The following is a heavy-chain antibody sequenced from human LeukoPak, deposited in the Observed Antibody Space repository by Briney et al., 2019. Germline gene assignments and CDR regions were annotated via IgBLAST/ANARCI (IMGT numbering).Heavy chain of an antibody. CDR2: IKQDGSEK. D-gene: IGHD2-21*02. V-gene: IGHV3-7*01. J-gene: IGHJ4*02. CDR3: ARDLVTRVDFDY. Sequence: GGSLRLSCAASGFPFSTYWMSWVRRAPGKGLEWVETIKQDGSEKYSVDSGKGRFTISRDNAKNSLYLQMNSLRAEGTAVYYCARDLVTRVDFDYWGQGTLVTVSS. CDR1: GFPFSTYW.